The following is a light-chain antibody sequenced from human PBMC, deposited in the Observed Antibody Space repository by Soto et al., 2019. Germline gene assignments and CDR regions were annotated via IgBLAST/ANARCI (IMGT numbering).Light chain of an antibody. CDR3: SSYTSSSTGV. CDR1: SSDVGGYNY. V-gene: IGLV2-14*01. J-gene: IGLJ3*02. CDR2: EVS. Sequence: QSALTQPASVSGSPGQSITISCTGTSSDVGGYNYVSWYQQHPGKAPKLMIYEVSNRPSGVSNRFSGSKSGNTASPTISGLQAEDEADYHCSSYTSSSTGVFGGGTKLTVL.